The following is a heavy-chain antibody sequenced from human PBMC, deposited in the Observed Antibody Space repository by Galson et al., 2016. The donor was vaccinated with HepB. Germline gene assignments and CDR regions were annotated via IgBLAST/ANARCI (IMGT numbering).Heavy chain of an antibody. D-gene: IGHD6-19*01. J-gene: IGHJ6*02. Sequence: SLRLSCAASGFTFSRYAMTWVRQAPGKGLEWVSSISGSGDSTIYADAVRGRFTISRDNSKNTLYLQMNSLRGEDKAVYYCARGKGLRSGQWLALPPNYYYNGMDVWGQGTTVTVSS. CDR2: ISGSGDST. CDR3: ARGKGLRSGQWLALPPNYYYNGMDV. CDR1: GFTFSRYA. V-gene: IGHV3-23*01.